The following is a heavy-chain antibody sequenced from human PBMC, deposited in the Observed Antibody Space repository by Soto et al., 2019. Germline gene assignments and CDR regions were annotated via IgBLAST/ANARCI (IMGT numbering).Heavy chain of an antibody. CDR2: ISYEGRNK. CDR1: GFTFSLFG. D-gene: IGHD4-17*01. V-gene: IGHV3-30*18. J-gene: IGHJ4*02. CDR3: AKGRDSTLLRWQYFDN. Sequence: GGSLRLSCAVSGFTFSLFGMHWVRQAPGKGLEWVAFISYEGRNKYYADSVKGRFTISRDNSKNTLSLQMDSLRPEDTAVYYCAKGRDSTLLRWQYFDNWGQGTQVTVSS.